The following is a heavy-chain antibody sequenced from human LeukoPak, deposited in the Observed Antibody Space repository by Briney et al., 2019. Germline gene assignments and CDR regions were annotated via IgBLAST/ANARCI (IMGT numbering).Heavy chain of an antibody. D-gene: IGHD3-9*01. J-gene: IGHJ4*02. V-gene: IGHV1-18*01. CDR1: GYTFTSYG. CDR3: ARVGPYDILTGYYIIFDY. CDR2: ISAYNGNT. Sequence: ASVTVSCKASGYTFTSYGISWVRQAPGQGLEWMGWISAYNGNTNYAQKLQGRVTMTTDTSTSTAYMELRSLRSDDTAVYYCARVGPYDILTGYYIIFDYWGQGTLVTVSS.